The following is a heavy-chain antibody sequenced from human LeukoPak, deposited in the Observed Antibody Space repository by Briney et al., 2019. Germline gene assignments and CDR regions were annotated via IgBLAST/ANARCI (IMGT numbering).Heavy chain of an antibody. CDR3: ARDHNSSGWSYYFDY. V-gene: IGHV1-2*02. J-gene: IGHJ4*02. Sequence: ASVKVSCKASGYTFTGYYMHWVRQAPGQGLEWMGWINPNSGGTNYAQKFQGRVTMTRDTSISTAYMELSRLRSDDTAVYYCARDHNSSGWSYYFDYWGQGTLVTVSS. CDR2: INPNSGGT. CDR1: GYTFTGYY. D-gene: IGHD6-19*01.